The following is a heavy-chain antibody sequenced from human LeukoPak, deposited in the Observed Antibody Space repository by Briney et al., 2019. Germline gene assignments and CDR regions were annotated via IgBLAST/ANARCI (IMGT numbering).Heavy chain of an antibody. CDR3: AKFSGWYDY. CDR2: ISPTGSTT. D-gene: IGHD6-19*01. J-gene: IGHJ4*02. CDR1: GFSSSGHW. Sequence: PGGSLRLSCTASGFSSSGHWMHWARQLPGKGLVWVSRISPTGSTTSYADSVKGRFTISRDNSKNTLYLQMNSLRAEDTAVYYCAKFSGWYDYWGQGTLVTVSS. V-gene: IGHV3-74*01.